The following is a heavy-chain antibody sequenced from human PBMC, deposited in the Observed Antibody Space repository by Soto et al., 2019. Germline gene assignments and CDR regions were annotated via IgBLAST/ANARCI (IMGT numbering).Heavy chain of an antibody. CDR2: FVPMLDSA. CDR3: ARSYCGGDCYWDSFDY. Sequence: SVKVSCQASGETFFTYTFHWVRQAPGQGLEWMGRFVPMLDSANNAQTFQGRVNITADKSTSTVYMELSSLSSEDTAVYHCARSYCGGDCYWDSFDYWGQ. D-gene: IGHD2-21*02. J-gene: IGHJ4*01. CDR1: GETFFTYT. V-gene: IGHV1-69*08.